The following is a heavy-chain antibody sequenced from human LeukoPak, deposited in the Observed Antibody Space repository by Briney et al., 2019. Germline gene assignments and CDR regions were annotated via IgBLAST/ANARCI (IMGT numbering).Heavy chain of an antibody. V-gene: IGHV5-51*01. CDR2: IYPGDSDT. D-gene: IGHD3-9*01. Sequence: GESLKISCKGSGYSLTSYWIGWVRQMPGKGLEWMGIIYPGDSDTGYSPSFQGQVTISADKSISTAYLQWSSLKASDTAMYYCAISNAYYDILTGYDDSNWFDPWGQGTLVTVSS. CDR3: AISNAYYDILTGYDDSNWFDP. CDR1: GYSLTSYW. J-gene: IGHJ5*02.